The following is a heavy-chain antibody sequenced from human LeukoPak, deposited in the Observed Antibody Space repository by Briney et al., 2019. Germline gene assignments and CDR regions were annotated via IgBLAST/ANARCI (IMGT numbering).Heavy chain of an antibody. CDR1: GFTFSTYW. D-gene: IGHD3-22*01. CDR3: ARDSSGYQ. CDR2: IKEDGSEK. J-gene: IGHJ4*02. V-gene: IGHV3-7*01. Sequence: GGSLRLSCAASGFTFSTYWVSWVRQAPGKGLEWVANIKEDGSEKYYGDSVKGRFTISRDNAKNSLYLEMNSLGVEDTAVYYCARDSSGYQWGQGTLVTVSS.